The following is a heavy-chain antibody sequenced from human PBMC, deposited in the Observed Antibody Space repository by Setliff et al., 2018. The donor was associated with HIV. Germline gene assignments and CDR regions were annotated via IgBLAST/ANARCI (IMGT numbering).Heavy chain of an antibody. CDR3: AREIWGQVAHVPYGMDV. CDR2: IYTSGST. CDR1: GGSSSSSSFY. V-gene: IGHV4-61*05. Sequence: PSETLSLTCTVSGGSSSSSSFYWGWIRQPPGKGLEWIGNIYTSGSTNYNPSLKSRVTMSVDTSKNQFSLKVRYVTAADTAIYYCAREIWGQVAHVPYGMDVWGQGTTVTVSS. J-gene: IGHJ6*02. D-gene: IGHD5-12*01.